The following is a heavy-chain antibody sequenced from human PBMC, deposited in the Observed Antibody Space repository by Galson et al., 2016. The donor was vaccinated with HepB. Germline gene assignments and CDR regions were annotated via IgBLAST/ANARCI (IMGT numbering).Heavy chain of an antibody. CDR2: INSRGDTT. V-gene: IGHV3-48*02. D-gene: IGHD3/OR15-3a*01. J-gene: IGHJ4*02. CDR3: ATFVGLGGSG. Sequence: SLRLSCAASGFSFTNAWMFWVRQAPGKGLEWLSYINSRGDTTYYGDSLKGRFTTSRDNAKNLLYLEMNSLTDDDTAIYYCATFVGLGGSGWGQGTLVTVSS. CDR1: GFSFTNAW.